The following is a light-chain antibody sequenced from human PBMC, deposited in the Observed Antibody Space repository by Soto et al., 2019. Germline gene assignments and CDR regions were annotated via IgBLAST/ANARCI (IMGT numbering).Light chain of an antibody. V-gene: IGLV2-23*01. CDR3: CSYVASSTSYV. CDR2: EGS. Sequence: QSALTQPASVSGSPGQSITISCTGTSSDVGSYNLVSWYQQLPGKAPKLMIYEGSTRPSGVSNRFSGSKSGDTASLTISGLQAEDEAVYYCCSYVASSTSYVFGTGTKVTVL. J-gene: IGLJ1*01. CDR1: SSDVGSYNL.